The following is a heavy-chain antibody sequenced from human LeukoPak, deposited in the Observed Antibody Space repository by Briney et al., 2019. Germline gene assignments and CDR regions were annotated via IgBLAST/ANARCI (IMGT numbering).Heavy chain of an antibody. CDR3: ARDLDGYNSYCFDY. D-gene: IGHD5-24*01. CDR2: ISAYNGNT. CDR1: GYTFTSYS. Sequence: GASVKVSCKASGYTFTSYSISWVRQAPGQGLEWMGWISAYNGNTNYAQKLLGRVTMRTDTSTSTAYMELRSLRSDDTAVYYCARDLDGYNSYCFDYWGQGTLVTVSS. J-gene: IGHJ4*02. V-gene: IGHV1-18*01.